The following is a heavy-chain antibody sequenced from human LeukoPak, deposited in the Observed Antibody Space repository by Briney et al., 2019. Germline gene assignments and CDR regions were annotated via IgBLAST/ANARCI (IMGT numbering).Heavy chain of an antibody. V-gene: IGHV3-21*01. Sequence: KPGGSLRLSCAASGFTFSSYSMNWVRQAPGKGLEWVSSISSSSSYIYYADSVKGRFTISRDNAKNSLYLQMNSLRAEDTAVYYCARDDSSITGTKRHWGQGTLVTVSS. D-gene: IGHD1-7*01. J-gene: IGHJ4*02. CDR3: ARDDSSITGTKRH. CDR2: ISSSSSYI. CDR1: GFTFSSYS.